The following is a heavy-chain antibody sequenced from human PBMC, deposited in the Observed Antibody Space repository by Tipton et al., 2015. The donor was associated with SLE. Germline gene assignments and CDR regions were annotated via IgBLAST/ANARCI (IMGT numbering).Heavy chain of an antibody. V-gene: IGHV3-48*03. D-gene: IGHD1-26*01. J-gene: IGHJ4*02. CDR1: GFTFSSYT. Sequence: SLRLSCAASGFTFSSYTMHWVRQAPGKGLEWVSYISSSGNTIYYADSVKGRFTISRDNAKNSLYLQLNSLRAEDTAVYYCAREGSGTPDYWGQGTLVTVSS. CDR3: AREGSGTPDY. CDR2: ISSSGNTI.